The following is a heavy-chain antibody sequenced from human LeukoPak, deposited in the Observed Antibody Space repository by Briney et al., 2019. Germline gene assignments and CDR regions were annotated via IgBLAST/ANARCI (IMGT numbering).Heavy chain of an antibody. CDR1: GFTFSSYG. J-gene: IGHJ3*01. D-gene: IGHD6-19*01. CDR3: ADPGPNASGWLDAFDV. V-gene: IGHV3-33*01. Sequence: GGSLRLSCAASGFTFSSYGMHWVRQAPGKGLEWVAVIWYDGSNKYYADSVKGRFTISRDNSKNTLYLQMNSLRVEDTAVYFCADPGPNASGWLDAFDVWGQGTMVTVSS. CDR2: IWYDGSNK.